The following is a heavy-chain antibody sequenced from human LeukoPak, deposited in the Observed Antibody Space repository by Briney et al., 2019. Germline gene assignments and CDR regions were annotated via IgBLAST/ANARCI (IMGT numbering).Heavy chain of an antibody. CDR3: ARAPIEVADTSAFDI. D-gene: IGHD5-24*01. CDR1: GGSIRSSYF. CDR2: IYSSRTT. J-gene: IGHJ3*02. Sequence: SETLSLTCAVSGGSIRSSYFWSWIRQPAGKGLQFIGRIYSSRTTNYNPSLQSRVTMSVDTSRNQFSLKLTSVTASDTAVYYCARAPIEVADTSAFDIWGQGTLVTVSS. V-gene: IGHV4-59*10.